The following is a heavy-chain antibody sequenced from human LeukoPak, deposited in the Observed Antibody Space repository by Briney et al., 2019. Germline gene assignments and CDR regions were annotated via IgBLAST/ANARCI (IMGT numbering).Heavy chain of an antibody. J-gene: IGHJ4*02. D-gene: IGHD3-3*01. V-gene: IGHV4-34*01. Sequence: SETLSLTCAVYGGSFSGYYWRWIRQPPGKGLEWIGEINHSGSTNYNPSLKSRVTISVDTSKNQFSLKLSSVTAADTAVYYCARGTYYDFWSGYYKPDDRDYWGQGTLVTVSS. CDR2: INHSGST. CDR1: GGSFSGYY. CDR3: ARGTYYDFWSGYYKPDDRDY.